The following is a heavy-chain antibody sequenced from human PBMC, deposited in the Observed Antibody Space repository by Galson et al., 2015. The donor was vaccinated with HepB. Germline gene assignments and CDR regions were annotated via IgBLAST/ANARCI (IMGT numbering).Heavy chain of an antibody. CDR2: IYSGGST. J-gene: IGHJ3*02. CDR3: ARDGLYDSSGDARSVHAFDI. Sequence: SLRLSCAASGFTVSSNYMSWVRQAPGKGLEWVSVIYSGGSTYYADSVKGRFTISRDNSKNTLYLQMNSLRAEDTAVYYCARDGLYDSSGDARSVHAFDIWGQGTMVTVSS. D-gene: IGHD3-22*01. CDR1: GFTVSSNY. V-gene: IGHV3-66*01.